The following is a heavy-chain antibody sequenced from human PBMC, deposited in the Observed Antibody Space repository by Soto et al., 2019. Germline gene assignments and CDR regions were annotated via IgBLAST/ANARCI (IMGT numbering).Heavy chain of an antibody. Sequence: QLQLQESGPGLVKPSETLSLTCTVSGGSISSSSYFWGWIRQPPGKGLEWIGSIYYSGSTYYNPSFKXRXTXSXXTSKNQFSLKLSSVTAADTAVYYCARHPSDFWFDPWGQGTLVTVSS. CDR3: ARHPSDFWFDP. V-gene: IGHV4-39*01. CDR2: IYYSGST. J-gene: IGHJ5*02. D-gene: IGHD2-21*02. CDR1: GGSISSSSYF.